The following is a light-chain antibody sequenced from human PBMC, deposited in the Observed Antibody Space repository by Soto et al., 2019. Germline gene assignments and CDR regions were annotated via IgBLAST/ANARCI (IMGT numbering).Light chain of an antibody. CDR3: QQYGTSPYT. Sequence: EIVLTQSPATLSLSPGERATLSCGASQSLTSSYLAWYQQRPGLAPRLLIYDASSRATGIPDRFGGGGSGTDFTLTISRLEPEDFAMYYCQQYGTSPYTFGQGTKLEIK. CDR1: QSLTSSY. J-gene: IGKJ2*01. V-gene: IGKV3D-20*01. CDR2: DAS.